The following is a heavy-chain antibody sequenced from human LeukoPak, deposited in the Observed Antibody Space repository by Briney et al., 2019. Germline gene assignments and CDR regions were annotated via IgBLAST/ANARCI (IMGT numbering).Heavy chain of an antibody. J-gene: IGHJ6*03. CDR1: GGSISTTSYY. CDR2: VSYSGSI. V-gene: IGHV4-39*01. CDR3: ARHPKVKSDLYYYYYMDV. Sequence: KPSETLSLTCTVSGGSISTTSYYWGWIRQPPGNGLEWIGSVSYSGSIYYNPSLKSRVTISVDTSNNQFSLKLSSVTATDTAVYYRARHPKVKSDLYYYYYMDVWGKGTTVTVSS.